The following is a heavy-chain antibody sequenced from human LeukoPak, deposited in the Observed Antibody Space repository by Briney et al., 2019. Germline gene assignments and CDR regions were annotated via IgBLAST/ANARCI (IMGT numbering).Heavy chain of an antibody. CDR2: IYYSGST. J-gene: IGHJ4*02. CDR3: ARDGPRRYYFDY. Sequence: SETLSLTCTVSGGSISGYYWSWIRQPPGKGLEWIGYIYYSGSTNYNPSLKSRVTISVDTSKNQFSLKLRSVTAADTAVYYCARDGPRRYYFDYWGQGTLVTVSS. CDR1: GGSISGYY. V-gene: IGHV4-59*01. D-gene: IGHD3-16*01.